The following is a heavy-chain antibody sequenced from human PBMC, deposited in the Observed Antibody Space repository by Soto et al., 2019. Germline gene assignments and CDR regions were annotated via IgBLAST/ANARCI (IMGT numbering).Heavy chain of an antibody. D-gene: IGHD3-3*01. J-gene: IGHJ6*02. CDR3: ARGRVTIFGVVTYYYYGMDV. Sequence: SVKVSCKASGGTFSSYAISWVRQAPGEGLEWMGGIIPIFGTANYAQKFQGRVTITADESTSTAYMELSSLRSEDTAVYYCARGRVTIFGVVTYYYYGMDVWGQGTTVTVSS. V-gene: IGHV1-69*13. CDR2: IIPIFGTA. CDR1: GGTFSSYA.